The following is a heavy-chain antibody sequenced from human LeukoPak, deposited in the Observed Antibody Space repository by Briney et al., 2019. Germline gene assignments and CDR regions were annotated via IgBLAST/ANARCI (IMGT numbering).Heavy chain of an antibody. Sequence: PSVMLSCKASGYTFTSYGISWVRQAPGQGLEWMGWISAYNGNTNYAQKLQGRVTMTTDTSTSTAYMELRSLRSDDTAVYYCARDGRDMIVTTPGVYWGQGTLVTASS. CDR1: GYTFTSYG. D-gene: IGHD3-22*01. J-gene: IGHJ4*02. CDR2: ISAYNGNT. CDR3: ARDGRDMIVTTPGVY. V-gene: IGHV1-18*01.